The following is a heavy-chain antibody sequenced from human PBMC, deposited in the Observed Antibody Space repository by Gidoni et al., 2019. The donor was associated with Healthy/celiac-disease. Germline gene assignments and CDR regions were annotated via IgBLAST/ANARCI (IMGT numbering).Heavy chain of an antibody. V-gene: IGHV3-11*06. Sequence: QVQLVESGGGLVKPGGSLRLSCPASGFTFTDYYMSWIRQAPGKGLEWVSYISSSSSYTNYADSVKGRFTISRDNAKNSLYLQMNSLRAEDTAVYYCAREWYYYDSSGYYPGQVDYWGQGTLVTVSS. CDR2: ISSSSSYT. CDR3: AREWYYYDSSGYYPGQVDY. D-gene: IGHD3-22*01. CDR1: GFTFTDYY. J-gene: IGHJ4*02.